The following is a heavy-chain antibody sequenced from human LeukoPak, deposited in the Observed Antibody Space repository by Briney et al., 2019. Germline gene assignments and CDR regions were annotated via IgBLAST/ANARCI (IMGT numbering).Heavy chain of an antibody. CDR1: GGSFSGYY. Sequence: SETLSLTCAVSGGSFSGYYWSWIRQPPGKGLEWVGEINHSGSTNYNPSLKSRVTISVDTSKNQFSLKLSSVTAADTAVYYCARDSSSWYRNPFDYWGQGTLVTVSS. CDR2: INHSGST. V-gene: IGHV4-34*01. CDR3: ARDSSSWYRNPFDY. J-gene: IGHJ4*02. D-gene: IGHD6-13*01.